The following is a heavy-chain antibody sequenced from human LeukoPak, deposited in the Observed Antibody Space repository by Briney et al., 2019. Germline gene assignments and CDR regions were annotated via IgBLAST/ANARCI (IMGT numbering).Heavy chain of an antibody. CDR2: MNPNSGNT. V-gene: IGHV1-8*01. CDR1: GYTFTSYD. D-gene: IGHD5-18*01. CDR3: ARHDVDTAMVTGYYGMDV. J-gene: IGHJ6*02. Sequence: ASVKVSCKASGYTFTSYDINWVRQATGQGLEWMGWMNPNSGNTGYAQKFQGRVTMTRNTSISTAYMELSSLRSEDTAVYYCARHDVDTAMVTGYYGMDVWGQGTTVTVSS.